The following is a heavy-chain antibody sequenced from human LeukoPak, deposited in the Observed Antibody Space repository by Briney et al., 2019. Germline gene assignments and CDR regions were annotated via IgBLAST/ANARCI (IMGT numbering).Heavy chain of an antibody. CDR1: GGSISSSSYY. V-gene: IGHV4-39*01. Sequence: SETLSLTCTVSGGSISSSSYYWGWIRQPPGKGLEWIGSIYYSGSTYYNPSLKSRVTISVDTSKNQFSLKLSSVTAADTAVYYCARRPPNCYDSSRGAFDIWGQGTMVTVSS. CDR2: IYYSGST. J-gene: IGHJ3*02. CDR3: ARRPPNCYDSSRGAFDI. D-gene: IGHD3-22*01.